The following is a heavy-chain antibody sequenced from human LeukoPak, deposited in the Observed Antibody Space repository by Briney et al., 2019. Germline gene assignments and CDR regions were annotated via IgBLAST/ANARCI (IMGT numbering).Heavy chain of an antibody. CDR1: GFTFSSYS. Sequence: PGGSLRLSCAASGFTFSSYSMNWVRQAPGKGLEWVSSISSSSSYIYYADSVKGRFTISRDNAKNSLYLQMNSLRAEDTAVYYCARGFYGAGSHFDYWGQGTLVTVSS. CDR2: ISSSSSYI. J-gene: IGHJ4*02. V-gene: IGHV3-21*01. D-gene: IGHD3-10*01. CDR3: ARGFYGAGSHFDY.